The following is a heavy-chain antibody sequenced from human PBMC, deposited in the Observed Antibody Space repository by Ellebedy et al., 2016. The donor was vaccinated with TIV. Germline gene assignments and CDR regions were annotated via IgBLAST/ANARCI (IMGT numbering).Heavy chain of an antibody. CDR1: GFTFGSYD. V-gene: IGHV3-30*18. CDR3: AKGLYGGLVDIVVVVADYYYYGMDV. J-gene: IGHJ6*02. CDR2: ISYDRSNK. Sequence: GESLKISCAASGFTFGSYDMYWVRQAPGKGLDWVAVISYDRSNKDYADSVKGRFTISRDNSKNTLYLQMNSLRAEDTAVYYCAKGLYGGLVDIVVVVADYYYYGMDVWGQGTTVTVSS. D-gene: IGHD2-15*01.